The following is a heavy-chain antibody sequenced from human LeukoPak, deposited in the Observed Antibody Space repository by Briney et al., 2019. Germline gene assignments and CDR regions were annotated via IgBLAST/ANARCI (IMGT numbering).Heavy chain of an antibody. D-gene: IGHD6-13*01. V-gene: IGHV4-34*01. CDR3: ARRDIAAAGIDY. CDR2: INHSGST. CDR1: GGSFSGYY. Sequence: PSETLSLTCAVYGGSFSGYYWSWIRQPPGKGLEWIGEINHSGSTNYNPSLKSRVTISVDTSKSQFSLKLSSVTAADTAVYYCARRDIAAAGIDYWGQGTLVTVSS. J-gene: IGHJ4*02.